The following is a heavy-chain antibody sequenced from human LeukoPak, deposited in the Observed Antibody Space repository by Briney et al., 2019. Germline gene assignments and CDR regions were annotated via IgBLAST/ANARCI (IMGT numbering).Heavy chain of an antibody. CDR3: ARAARPAGVGHDY. V-gene: IGHV4-30-4*01. Sequence: SQTLSLTCTVSGGSIGSGGYYWSWIRQPPGKGLERIGYIYYSGSTYYNPSLKSRVTISVDTSKNQFSLKLSSVTAADTAVYYCARAARPAGVGHDYWGQGTLVTVSS. D-gene: IGHD6-6*01. J-gene: IGHJ4*02. CDR1: GGSIGSGGYY. CDR2: IYYSGST.